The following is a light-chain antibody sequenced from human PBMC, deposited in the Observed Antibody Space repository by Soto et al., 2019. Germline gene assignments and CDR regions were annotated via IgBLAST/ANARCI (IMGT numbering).Light chain of an antibody. CDR3: QQYGSSRWT. V-gene: IGKV3-20*01. CDR2: SVS. Sequence: TKSPDTLSLYTGERATLSCRTSETVSDSQLAWYQQKPGQAPRLLIYSVSTRATGIADRFSGSGSGTDFTLTISRLEPTDFALYYCQQYGSSRWTFGQGTKVDIK. CDR1: ETVSDSQ. J-gene: IGKJ1*01.